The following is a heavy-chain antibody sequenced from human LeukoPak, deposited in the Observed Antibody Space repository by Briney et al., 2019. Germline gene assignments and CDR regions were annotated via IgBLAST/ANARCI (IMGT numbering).Heavy chain of an antibody. D-gene: IGHD2-15*01. CDR3: AREGDIYCSGGSCHPPDY. CDR2: IRSISSYI. CDR1: GFTFSSYS. Sequence: GGSLRLSCAPSGFTFSSYSMNWARQPPGKGLEWVSSIRSISSYIYYADSVKGRFTISRDNAKNSLYLQMNSLRAEDTAVYYCAREGDIYCSGGSCHPPDYWGQGTLVTVSS. J-gene: IGHJ4*02. V-gene: IGHV3-21*01.